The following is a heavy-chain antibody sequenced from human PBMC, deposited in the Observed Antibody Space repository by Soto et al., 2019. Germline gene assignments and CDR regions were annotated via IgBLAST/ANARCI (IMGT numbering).Heavy chain of an antibody. D-gene: IGHD3-22*01. Sequence: QVRLLQSGAEVKKTESSVKVSCEASGTTFSNFALGWVRQAPGQGLEWMGGIILPSGTPNYAQKLQGRVTISADESMTTVYMELRGLRSGDTAVYYCVRGPDYEGYFDYWGQGTLVTVSS. CDR3: VRGPDYEGYFDY. CDR1: GTTFSNFA. CDR2: IILPSGTP. J-gene: IGHJ4*02. V-gene: IGHV1-69*12.